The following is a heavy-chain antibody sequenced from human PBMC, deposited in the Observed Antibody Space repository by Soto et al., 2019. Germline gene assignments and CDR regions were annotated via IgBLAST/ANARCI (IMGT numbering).Heavy chain of an antibody. D-gene: IGHD3-22*01. Sequence: GGALRLSCAASGFTFSSYGMHWVRQAPGKGLECVAVISKDGSTKYDADSVKGRFTISRDNSKNTLYLQMNSLRAEDTAVYYCAKETHSSGYGNYFDYWGQGTLVTGSS. CDR1: GFTFSSYG. J-gene: IGHJ4*02. CDR3: AKETHSSGYGNYFDY. CDR2: ISKDGSTK. V-gene: IGHV3-30*18.